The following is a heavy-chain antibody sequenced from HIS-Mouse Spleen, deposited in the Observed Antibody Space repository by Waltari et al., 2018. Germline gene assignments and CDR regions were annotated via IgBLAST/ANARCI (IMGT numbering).Heavy chain of an antibody. Sequence: QVQLVQSGAEVKKPGASVKVSCKASGYTFTGYYMHWVRQAPGQGLEWMGWINPNSGGTNYAQKCQGRVTMTRDTSISTAYMELSRLRSDDTAVYYCARGGSGSYYYYYYGMDVWGQGTTVTVSS. D-gene: IGHD1-26*01. J-gene: IGHJ6*02. CDR1: GYTFTGYY. CDR3: ARGGSGSYYYYYYGMDV. CDR2: INPNSGGT. V-gene: IGHV1-2*02.